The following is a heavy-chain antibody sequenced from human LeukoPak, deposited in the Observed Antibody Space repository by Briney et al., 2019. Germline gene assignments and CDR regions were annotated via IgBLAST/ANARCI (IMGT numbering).Heavy chain of an antibody. D-gene: IGHD3-10*01. CDR1: GGSISSYY. Sequence: SETLSLTCTVSGGSISSYYWSWIRQPPGKGLEWTGYIYYSGSTNYNPSLKSRVTISVDTSKNQFSLKLSSVTAADTAVYYCARGPRGYYYGSAFDPWGQGTLVTVSS. J-gene: IGHJ5*02. CDR2: IYYSGST. CDR3: ARGPRGYYYGSAFDP. V-gene: IGHV4-59*01.